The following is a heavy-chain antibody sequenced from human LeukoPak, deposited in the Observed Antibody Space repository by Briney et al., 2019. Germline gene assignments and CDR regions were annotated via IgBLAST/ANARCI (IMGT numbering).Heavy chain of an antibody. Sequence: ASVKVSRKASGYTFTGYYMHWVRQAPGQGLEWMGRINPNSGDTNYAQKFQGRATMTRDTSISTAYMELSSLRSDDTALYYCARGPGITVAGGDDYWGQGALVTVSS. CDR3: ARGPGITVAGGDDY. CDR2: INPNSGDT. D-gene: IGHD6-19*01. V-gene: IGHV1-2*06. CDR1: GYTFTGYY. J-gene: IGHJ4*02.